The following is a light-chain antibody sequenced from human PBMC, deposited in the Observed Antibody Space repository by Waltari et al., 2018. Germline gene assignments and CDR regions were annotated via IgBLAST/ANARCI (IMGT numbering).Light chain of an antibody. Sequence: DIQMTQYPSTLTASVGDRVTITCRASQSISSWLAWHQQKAGKAPKLLTYKASNLESGVPSRFSGSGSGTEFTLTISSLQPDDVATYFCQQYDSYPLTFGGGTKVQIK. CDR1: QSISSW. J-gene: IGKJ4*01. V-gene: IGKV1-5*03. CDR3: QQYDSYPLT. CDR2: KAS.